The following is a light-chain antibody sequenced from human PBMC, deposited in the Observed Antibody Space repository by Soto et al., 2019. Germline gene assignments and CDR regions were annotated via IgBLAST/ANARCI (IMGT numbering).Light chain of an antibody. CDR1: QSVSSSY. CDR2: GAS. Sequence: EIVLTQSPGTLSLSPGERATLSCRASQSVSSSYLAWYQQQPGQAPRLLIYGASSRATAIPDRFSGSRSASDSTRTRSRQEPADFGTYSCLQHSTAPLTFGGGTKVESK. CDR3: LQHSTAPLT. V-gene: IGKV3-20*01. J-gene: IGKJ4*01.